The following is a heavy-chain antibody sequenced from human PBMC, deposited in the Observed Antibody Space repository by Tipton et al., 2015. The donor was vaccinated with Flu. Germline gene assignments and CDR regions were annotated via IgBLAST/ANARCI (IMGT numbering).Heavy chain of an antibody. J-gene: IGHJ4*02. CDR3: TTYYAQGPFDY. CDR1: GFTFSNAW. V-gene: IGHV3-15*01. D-gene: IGHD3-10*02. CDR2: IKSKTDGGTT. Sequence: TLSLSCAASGFTFSNAWMSWVRQAPGKGLEWVGRIKSKTDGGTTDYAAPVKGRFTISRDDSKNTLYLQMNSLKTEDTAVYYCTTYYAQGPFDYWGQGTLVTVSS.